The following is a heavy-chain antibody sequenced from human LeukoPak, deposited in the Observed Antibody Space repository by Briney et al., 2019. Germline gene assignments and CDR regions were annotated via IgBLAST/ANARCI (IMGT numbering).Heavy chain of an antibody. CDR3: ARLSRNNVVVPATIDY. CDR1: GYSFTSYW. Sequence: GESLKISCKGSGYSFTSYWIGWVRQMPGKGLEWMGIIYPGDSDTRYSPSFQGQVTISADKSISTAYLRWSSLKASDTAMYYCARLSRNNVVVPATIDYWGQGTLVTVSS. CDR2: IYPGDSDT. D-gene: IGHD2-2*01. J-gene: IGHJ4*02. V-gene: IGHV5-51*01.